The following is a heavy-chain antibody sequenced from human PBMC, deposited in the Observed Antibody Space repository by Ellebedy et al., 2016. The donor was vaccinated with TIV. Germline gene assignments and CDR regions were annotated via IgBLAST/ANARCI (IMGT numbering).Heavy chain of an antibody. CDR2: IVGSGA. J-gene: IGHJ4*02. CDR1: GFTFSPYA. D-gene: IGHD3-3*01. CDR3: AREYYDFWSGYYTPLWY. V-gene: IGHV3-23*01. Sequence: GESLKIPCAASGFTFSPYAMAWVRQAPGKGLEWVSGIVGSGAEKYADSVKGRLTISRDNSKRTVDLQMRSVRAEDTAVYYCAREYYDFWSGYYTPLWYWGQGTLVTVSS.